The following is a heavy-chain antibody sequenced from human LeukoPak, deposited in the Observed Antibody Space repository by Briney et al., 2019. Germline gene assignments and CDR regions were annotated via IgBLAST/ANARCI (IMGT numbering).Heavy chain of an antibody. CDR3: ARDPAMTFNWFDP. D-gene: IGHD2-21*02. J-gene: IGHJ5*02. V-gene: IGHV4-38-2*02. CDR1: GYSISSGY. Sequence: SETLSLTCGVSGYSISSGYWAWIRQPPGKGLEWIASIYHSGTTYSNPSLQSRVTLSVDTSRNQFSLKLSAVTAAGTAVYYCARDPAMTFNWFDPWGQGTLVIVSS. CDR2: IYHSGTT.